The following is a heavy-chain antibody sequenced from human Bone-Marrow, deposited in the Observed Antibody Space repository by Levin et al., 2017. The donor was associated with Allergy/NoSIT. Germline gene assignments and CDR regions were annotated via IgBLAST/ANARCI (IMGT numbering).Heavy chain of an antibody. Sequence: GGSLRLSCAASGFTFSSYAMHWVRQAPGKGLEWVAVISYDGSNKYYADSVKGRFTISRDNSKNTLYLQMNSLRAEDTAVYYCARATYGSGRYWYDYWGQGTLVTVSS. CDR1: GFTFSSYA. V-gene: IGHV3-30-3*01. CDR3: ARATYGSGRYWYDY. CDR2: ISYDGSNK. D-gene: IGHD3-10*01. J-gene: IGHJ4*02.